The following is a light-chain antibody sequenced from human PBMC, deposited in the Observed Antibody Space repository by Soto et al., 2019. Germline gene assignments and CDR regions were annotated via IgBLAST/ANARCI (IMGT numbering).Light chain of an antibody. J-gene: IGKJ1*01. CDR2: KAS. CDR3: QRYDRHWT. V-gene: IGKV1-5*03. Sequence: IRIAQFPTPLSGSVGDRVTITCRARQSIISWMAWYQQKPGKPPNLLIYKASTLERGVPSRFSGSGSGTEFTPTSSILPPDDATTYCWQRYDRHWTFGRGTKVDIK. CDR1: QSIISW.